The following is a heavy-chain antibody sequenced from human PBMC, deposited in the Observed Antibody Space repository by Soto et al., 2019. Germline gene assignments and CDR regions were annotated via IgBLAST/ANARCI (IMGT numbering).Heavy chain of an antibody. V-gene: IGHV1-69*12. J-gene: IGHJ4*02. CDR1: GGTFSSYA. D-gene: IGHD3-10*01. CDR2: IIPIFGTA. CDR3: ARLNGYREYYFDY. Sequence: QVRLVQSGAEVKKPGASVKLSCKASGGTFSSYAISWVRQAPGQGLEWMGGIIPIFGTANYAQKFQGRVTITADESTSTAYMELSSLRSEDTAVYYCARLNGYREYYFDYWGQGTLVTVSS.